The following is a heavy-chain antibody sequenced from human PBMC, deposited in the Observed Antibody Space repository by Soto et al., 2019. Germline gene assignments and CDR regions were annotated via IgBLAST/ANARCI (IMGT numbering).Heavy chain of an antibody. Sequence: EVQLVESGGGLVQPGGSLRLSCAASGFTFSSYEMNWVRQAPGKGREGVSYISSSGSTIYYADSVKGRFTISRDNAKNSLYLQMNSLRAEDTAVYYCARDHKGGYYYYGMDVWGQGTTVTVSS. V-gene: IGHV3-48*03. CDR3: ARDHKGGYYYYGMDV. CDR1: GFTFSSYE. CDR2: ISSSGSTI. J-gene: IGHJ6*02.